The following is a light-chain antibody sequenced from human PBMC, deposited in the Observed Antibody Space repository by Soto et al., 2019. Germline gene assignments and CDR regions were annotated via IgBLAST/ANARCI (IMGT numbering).Light chain of an antibody. CDR3: CSYAGNSEV. CDR1: SGDVGGYNL. CDR2: EVT. V-gene: IGLV2-23*02. J-gene: IGLJ1*01. Sequence: QSVLTQPASVSGSPGQSITIPCTGTSGDVGGYNLVSWYQQHPGKAPKLMIYEVTERPSGVSNRFSGSKSGNTASLTISGLQPDDEADYYCCSYAGNSEVLGTGTKLTVL.